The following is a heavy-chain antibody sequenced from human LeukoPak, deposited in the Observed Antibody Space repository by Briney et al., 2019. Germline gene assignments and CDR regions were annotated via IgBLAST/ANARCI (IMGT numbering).Heavy chain of an antibody. CDR1: GGSISSSSYY. Sequence: SETLSLTCTVSGGSISSSSYYWGWIRQPPGKGLEWIGSIYYSGSTYYNPSLKSRVTISVDTSNNQFSLKLSSVTAADTAVYYCARAGRFGELGAFDIWGQGTMVIVSS. J-gene: IGHJ3*02. CDR3: ARAGRFGELGAFDI. CDR2: IYYSGST. D-gene: IGHD3-10*01. V-gene: IGHV4-39*07.